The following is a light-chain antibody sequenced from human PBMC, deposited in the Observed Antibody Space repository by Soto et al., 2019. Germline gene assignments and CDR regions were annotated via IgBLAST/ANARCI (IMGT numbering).Light chain of an antibody. CDR1: SSDVGG. CDR2: DVS. J-gene: IGLJ1*01. V-gene: IGLV2-14*01. Sequence: QSALTQPASVSGSPGQSITISCTGTSSDVGGVSWYQQHPGKAPKLMIYDVSNRTSWVSNRFSGSKSGNTASLTISGLQAEDEADYYCSSYTSSSTRVFGTGTKVTVL. CDR3: SSYTSSSTRV.